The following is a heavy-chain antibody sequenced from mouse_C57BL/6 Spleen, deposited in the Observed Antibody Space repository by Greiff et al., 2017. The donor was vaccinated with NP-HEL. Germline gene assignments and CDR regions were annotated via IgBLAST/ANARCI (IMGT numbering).Heavy chain of an antibody. CDR2: IYPGSGST. CDR3: ARGGYDYDEGYAMDH. D-gene: IGHD2-4*01. CDR1: GYTFTSYW. V-gene: IGHV1-55*01. Sequence: QVQLQQPGAELVKPGASVKMSCKASGYTFTSYWITWVKQRPGQGLEWIGDIYPGSGSTNYNEKFKSKATLTVDTSSSTAYMQLSSLTSEDSAVYYCARGGYDYDEGYAMDHWGQGTSVTVSS. J-gene: IGHJ4*01.